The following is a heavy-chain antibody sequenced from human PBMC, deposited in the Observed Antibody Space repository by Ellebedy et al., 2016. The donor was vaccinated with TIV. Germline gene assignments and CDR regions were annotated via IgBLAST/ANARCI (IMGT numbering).Heavy chain of an antibody. D-gene: IGHD3-10*01. CDR2: IDPNSGGT. CDR3: ARDYVGSYEY. CDR1: GYTFTGYR. V-gene: IGHV1-2*02. J-gene: IGHJ4*02. Sequence: AASVKVSCKASGYTFTGYRLDWVRQAPGQGLEWMGWIDPNSGGTHYPRKFQGRVTMTRDTSISTAYMELNSLTSDDTAVYYCARDYVGSYEYWGQGTLVAVSS.